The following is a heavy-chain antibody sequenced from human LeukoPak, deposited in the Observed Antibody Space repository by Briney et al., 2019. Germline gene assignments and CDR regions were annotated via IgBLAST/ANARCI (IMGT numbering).Heavy chain of an antibody. V-gene: IGHV1-2*02. CDR2: INPNSGGT. CDR1: GYTFTGYY. J-gene: IGHJ5*02. CDR3: ARESHRDIVVVVADNWLDP. D-gene: IGHD2-15*01. Sequence: ASVTVSCKASGYTFTGYYMHWLRQAPGQGLEWMGWINPNSGGTNYAQKFQGRVTMTRDTSISTAYMELSRLRSDDTAVYYCARESHRDIVVVVADNWLDPWGQGTLVTVSS.